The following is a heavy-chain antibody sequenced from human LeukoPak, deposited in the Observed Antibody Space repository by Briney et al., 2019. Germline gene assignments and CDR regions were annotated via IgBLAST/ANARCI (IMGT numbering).Heavy chain of an antibody. CDR2: INSDGTST. CDR1: GFTFSSYW. D-gene: IGHD3-16*01. Sequence: GGSLRLSCAASGFTFSSYWMHWVRQAPGSGLVWVSRINSDGTSTTYADSVKGRFTISRDNAKNTLNLQMNSLRAEDTAIYYCARGTDGGWSRTFDYWGQGTLVTVSS. CDR3: ARGTDGGWSRTFDY. V-gene: IGHV3-74*01. J-gene: IGHJ4*02.